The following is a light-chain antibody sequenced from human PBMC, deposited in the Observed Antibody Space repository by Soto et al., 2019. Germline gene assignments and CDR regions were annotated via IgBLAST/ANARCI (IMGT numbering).Light chain of an antibody. V-gene: IGLV2-23*02. CDR1: SSDFGSYNL. CDR3: CSYAGSSTFYV. CDR2: EVS. J-gene: IGLJ1*01. Sequence: QSVLTQPASVTGAPGQSITISCTGTSSDFGSYNLVSWYQQHPGKAPKLMIYEVSKRPSGVSIRFSGSKSGNTASLTISGLQAEDEADYYCCSYAGSSTFYVFGTGTKVTVL.